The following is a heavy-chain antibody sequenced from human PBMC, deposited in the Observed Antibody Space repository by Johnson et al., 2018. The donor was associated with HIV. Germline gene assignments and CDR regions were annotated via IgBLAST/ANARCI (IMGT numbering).Heavy chain of an antibody. V-gene: IGHV3-33*01. D-gene: IGHD3-22*01. CDR3: TTGETYYYDSSGYYGDAVDI. J-gene: IGHJ3*02. CDR2: IWYDGSNK. CDR1: GFTFSSYG. Sequence: QVQLVESGGGVVQPGRSLRLSCAASGFTFSSYGMHWVRQAPGKGLEWVAVIWYDGSNKYYADSVKGRFTISRDNSKNTLYLQMNSLKTEDTAVYYCTTGETYYYDSSGYYGDAVDIWGQGTMVTVSS.